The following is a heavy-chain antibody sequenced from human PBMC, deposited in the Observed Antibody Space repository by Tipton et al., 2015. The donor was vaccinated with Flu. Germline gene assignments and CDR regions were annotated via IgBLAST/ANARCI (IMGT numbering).Heavy chain of an antibody. J-gene: IGHJ4*02. V-gene: IGHV3-30*02. Sequence: GSLRLSCAASGFAFNTFGMHWVRQAPGKGPEWLSYIGYDGSSKYYADSVKGRFTVSRDNDKSTLFLQLSSLRLDDTAVYYCAKYSSGLYFPNWGQGTQVTVSS. CDR2: IGYDGSSK. CDR3: AKYSSGLYFPN. D-gene: IGHD2-15*01. CDR1: GFAFNTFG.